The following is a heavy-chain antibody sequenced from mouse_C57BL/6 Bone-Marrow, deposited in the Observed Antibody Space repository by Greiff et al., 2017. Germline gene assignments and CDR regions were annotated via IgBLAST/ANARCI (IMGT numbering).Heavy chain of an antibody. CDR2: IDPSASYT. J-gene: IGHJ3*01. Sequence: QVQLQQPGAELVKPGASVKLSCKASGYTFTSYWMQWVKQRPGQGLEWIGEIDPSASYTNYNQKFKGKAPLTVDTSSSTAYMQLSSLTSEDSAVYYCARSGGYYAWFAYWGQGTLVTVSA. CDR3: ARSGGYYAWFAY. D-gene: IGHD2-3*01. V-gene: IGHV1-50*01. CDR1: GYTFTSYW.